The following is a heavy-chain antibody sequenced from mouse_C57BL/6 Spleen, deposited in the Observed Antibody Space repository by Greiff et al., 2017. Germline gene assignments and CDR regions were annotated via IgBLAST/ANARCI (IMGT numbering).Heavy chain of an antibody. J-gene: IGHJ4*01. V-gene: IGHV1-82*01. Sequence: QVQLKESGPELVKPGASVKISCKASGYAFSSPWMNWVKQRPGKGLEWIGRIYPGDGDTNYNGKFKGKATLTADKSSSTAYMQLSSLTSEDSAVYFCARNFITTPSEDYAMDDWGQGTSVTVSS. CDR2: IYPGDGDT. CDR3: ARNFITTPSEDYAMDD. CDR1: GYAFSSPW. D-gene: IGHD1-1*01.